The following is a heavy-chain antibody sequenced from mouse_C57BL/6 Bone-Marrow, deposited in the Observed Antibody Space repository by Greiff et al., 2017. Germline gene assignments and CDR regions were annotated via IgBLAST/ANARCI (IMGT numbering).Heavy chain of an antibody. CDR1: GYTFTDYY. Sequence: SGPVLVKPGASVKMSCKASGYTFTDYYMNWVKQSHGKSLEWIGVINPYNGGTSYNQKFKGKATLTVDKSSSTAYMELNSLTYEDSAVYYCARWPTVVPSDYWGQGTTLTVSS. CDR3: ARWPTVVPSDY. D-gene: IGHD1-1*01. J-gene: IGHJ2*01. V-gene: IGHV1-19*01. CDR2: INPYNGGT.